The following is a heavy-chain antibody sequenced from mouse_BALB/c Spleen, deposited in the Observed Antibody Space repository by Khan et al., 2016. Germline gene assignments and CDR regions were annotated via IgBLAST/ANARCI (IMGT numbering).Heavy chain of an antibody. D-gene: IGHD1-1*01. V-gene: IGHV9-1*02. CDR3: ATCITTVIATGRHY. CDR2: INTNTAET. CDR1: GYTFTNFG. J-gene: IGHJ2*01. Sequence: QIQLVQSGPELKKPGATVKISCKASGYTFTNFGINWVRQAPGKGLEWMDWINTNTAETKYADDFKGRFAFSLETSASTAYLQINNLQNEDMATDYGATCITTVIATGRHYWGQGTTLTVSS.